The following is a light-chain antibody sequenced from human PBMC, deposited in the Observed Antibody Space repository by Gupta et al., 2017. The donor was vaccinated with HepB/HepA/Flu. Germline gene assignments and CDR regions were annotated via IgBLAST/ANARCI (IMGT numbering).Light chain of an antibody. J-gene: IGLJ2*01. CDR3: SSYAGSNKVI. Sequence: QSALTQPPPASGSPGQSVTISCTGTSSDVGCYDYASWYQQHPVKAPELMIHEVNKRPSGVPDRFSGSKSGNTASLTVSGLQAEDEADYYCSSYAGSNKVIFGGGTRLTVL. V-gene: IGLV2-8*01. CDR2: EVN. CDR1: SSDVGCYDY.